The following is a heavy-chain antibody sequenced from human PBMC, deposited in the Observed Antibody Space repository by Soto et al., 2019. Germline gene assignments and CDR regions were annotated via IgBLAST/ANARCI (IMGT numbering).Heavy chain of an antibody. CDR1: GGSISSYY. CDR2: IYYSGST. J-gene: IGHJ5*02. Sequence: PSETLSLTCTVSGGSISSYYWIWIRQPPGKGLEWIGYIYYSGSTNYNPSLKSRVTISVDTSKNQFSLKLSSVTAADTAVYYCAREFFGAGNWFDPWGQGTLVTVSS. V-gene: IGHV4-59*01. CDR3: AREFFGAGNWFDP. D-gene: IGHD3-3*01.